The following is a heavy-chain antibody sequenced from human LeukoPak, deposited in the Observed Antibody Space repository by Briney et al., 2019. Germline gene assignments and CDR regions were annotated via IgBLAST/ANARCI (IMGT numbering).Heavy chain of an antibody. CDR1: GGSISSGGYY. J-gene: IGHJ5*02. D-gene: IGHD3-3*01. CDR3: ARVASDFWRGSGIWFDP. CDR2: IYYSGST. Sequence: SETLSLTCTVFGGSISSGGYYWSWIRQHPGKGLEWIGYIYYSGSTYYNPSLKSRVTISVDTSKNQFSLKLSSVTAADTAVYYCARVASDFWRGSGIWFDPWGQGTLVTVSS. V-gene: IGHV4-31*03.